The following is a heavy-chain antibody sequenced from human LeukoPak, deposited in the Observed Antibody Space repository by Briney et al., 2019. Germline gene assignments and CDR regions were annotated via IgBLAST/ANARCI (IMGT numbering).Heavy chain of an antibody. CDR2: IYWDDDK. V-gene: IGHV2-5*02. Sequence: SGPTLVKPTQTLTLTCTFSGFSLSTSGVGVGWIRQPPGKALEWLALIYWDDDKRYSPSLKSRLTITKDTSKNQVVLTMTNMDPVDTATYYCAHRPGGNWNDIYFDYWGQGTLVTVSS. J-gene: IGHJ4*02. CDR1: GFSLSTSGVG. CDR3: AHRPGGNWNDIYFDY. D-gene: IGHD1-1*01.